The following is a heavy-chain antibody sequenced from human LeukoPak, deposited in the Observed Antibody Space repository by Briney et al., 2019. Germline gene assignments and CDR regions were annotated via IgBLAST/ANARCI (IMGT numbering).Heavy chain of an antibody. D-gene: IGHD3-22*01. V-gene: IGHV3-30*18. Sequence: GGSLRLPCAASGFTFSSYGMHWVRQAPGKGLEWVAVISYDGSNKYYADSVKGRFTISRDNSKNTLYLQMNSLRAEDTAVYYCAKGRLNFDYWGQGTLVTVSS. CDR3: AKGRLNFDY. CDR1: GFTFSSYG. CDR2: ISYDGSNK. J-gene: IGHJ4*02.